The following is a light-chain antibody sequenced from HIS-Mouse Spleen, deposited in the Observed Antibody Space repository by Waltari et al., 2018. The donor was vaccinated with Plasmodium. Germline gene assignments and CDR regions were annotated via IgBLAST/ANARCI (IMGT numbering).Light chain of an antibody. CDR2: EDS. CDR3: YSTDSSGNHRV. CDR1: ALPNKY. V-gene: IGLV3-10*01. J-gene: IGLJ3*02. Sequence: SYELTQPPSVSVSPGQTARITCSGDALPNKYAYWYQQTAGQAPVLVIYEDSKRPSGIPERFSGSSSGTMATLTIGGAQVEDEADYYCYSTDSSGNHRVFGGGTKLTVL.